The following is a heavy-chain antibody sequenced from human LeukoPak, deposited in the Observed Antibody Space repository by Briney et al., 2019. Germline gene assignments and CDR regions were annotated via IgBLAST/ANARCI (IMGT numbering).Heavy chain of an antibody. CDR1: GATFTTYA. CDR2: IIPVFGTA. J-gene: IGHJ5*02. CDR3: ASSDSSGYYWFDP. D-gene: IGHD3-22*01. V-gene: IGHV1-69*05. Sequence: SVKVSCKASGATFTTYAIIWVRQAPGQGLEWMGGIIPVFGTANYAQRFQGRVTITTDESTSTAYMELTSLRSEDTAVYYCASSDSSGYYWFDPWGQGTLVTVSS.